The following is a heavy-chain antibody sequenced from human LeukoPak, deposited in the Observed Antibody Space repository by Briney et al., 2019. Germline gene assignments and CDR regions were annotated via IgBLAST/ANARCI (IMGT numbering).Heavy chain of an antibody. J-gene: IGHJ5*02. Sequence: GGSLRLSCAASGFTLRGYTMNWVRQAPGKGLQWVSSISTSSTYIYYTDSVKGRFTISRDNAENSLYLQMNSLRPEDTAVYYCAREESYCSGDCSPAWGQGTLVTVSS. D-gene: IGHD2-21*02. V-gene: IGHV3-21*01. CDR2: ISTSSTYI. CDR1: GFTLRGYT. CDR3: AREESYCSGDCSPA.